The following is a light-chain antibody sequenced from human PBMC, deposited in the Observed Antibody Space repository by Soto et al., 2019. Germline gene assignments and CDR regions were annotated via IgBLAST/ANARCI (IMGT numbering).Light chain of an antibody. J-gene: IGKJ3*01. CDR1: QSVSSSY. V-gene: IGKV3-20*01. CDR2: GAS. CDR3: QDYGGSPCT. Sequence: EIVLTQSPGTLSLSPGERATLSCRASQSVSSSYLAWYQQKRGQAPRLLIYGASSRATNIPARFSGSGSGTYLTRIISRLVAGHIAVYYCQDYGGSPCTFGPGTKVDLK.